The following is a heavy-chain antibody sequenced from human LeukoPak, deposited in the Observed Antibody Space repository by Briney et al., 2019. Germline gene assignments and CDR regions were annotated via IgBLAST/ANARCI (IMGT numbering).Heavy chain of an antibody. CDR2: VFYSGTT. D-gene: IGHD1-1*01. CDR3: ARHDDWATGRYYFDY. Sequence: SETLSLTCAVYGGSFSGYYWSWIRQPPGKGLEWIGYVFYSGTTNYNPSLKSRVTISVDTSKNQFSLKLSSVTAADTAVYYCARHDDWATGRYYFDYWGQGTLVTVSS. J-gene: IGHJ4*02. V-gene: IGHV4-59*08. CDR1: GGSFSGYY.